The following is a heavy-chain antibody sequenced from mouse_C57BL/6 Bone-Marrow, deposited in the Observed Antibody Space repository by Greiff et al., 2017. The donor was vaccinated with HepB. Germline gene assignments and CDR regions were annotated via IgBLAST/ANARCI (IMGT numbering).Heavy chain of an antibody. CDR2: ISDGGSYT. CDR1: GFTFSSYA. J-gene: IGHJ3*01. V-gene: IGHV5-4*01. CDR3: ARDLGDYDGFAY. Sequence: DVHLVESGGGLVKPGGSLKLSCAASGFTFSSYAMSWVRQTPEKRLEWVATISDGGSYTYYPDNVKGRFTISRDNAKNNLYLQMSHLKSEDTAMYYCARDLGDYDGFAYWGQGTLVTVSA. D-gene: IGHD2-4*01.